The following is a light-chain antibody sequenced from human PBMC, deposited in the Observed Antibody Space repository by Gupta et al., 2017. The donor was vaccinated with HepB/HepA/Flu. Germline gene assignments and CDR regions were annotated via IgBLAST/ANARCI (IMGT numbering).Light chain of an antibody. CDR3: QQDNNWPYT. CDR2: GES. CDR1: QSVSSK. J-gene: IGKJ2*01. Sequence: EIVLTQSPATLSVSPGERATLSCRASQSVSSKLAWYQQKPGQAPRLLIYGESARATGIPARFSGSESGTEFTLTISSLQSEDFAVYYCQQDNNWPYTFGQGTKLEIK. V-gene: IGKV3-15*01.